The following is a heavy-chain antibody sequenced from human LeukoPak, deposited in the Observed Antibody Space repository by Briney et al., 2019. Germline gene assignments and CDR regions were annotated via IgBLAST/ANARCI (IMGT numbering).Heavy chain of an antibody. V-gene: IGHV4-34*01. CDR2: INHSGST. Sequence: SETLSLTCAVYGGSFSGYYWSWIRQPPGKGLEWIGEINHSGSTNYNPSLKSRVTISVDTSKNQFSLKLSSVTAADTAVYYCARGFALLLWFGETHAFDIWDQGTMVTVSS. CDR3: ARGFALLLWFGETHAFDI. CDR1: GGSFSGYY. D-gene: IGHD3-10*01. J-gene: IGHJ3*02.